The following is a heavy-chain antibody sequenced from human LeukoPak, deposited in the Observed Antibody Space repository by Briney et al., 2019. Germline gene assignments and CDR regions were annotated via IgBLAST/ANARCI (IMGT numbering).Heavy chain of an antibody. J-gene: IGHJ4*02. Sequence: GGSLRLSCAASGFTFSNYAMSWVRQAPGKGLEWVSVIYSDGSTYYADSVKGRFTISRDNSKNTLYLQMNSLRAEDTAVYYCARTAGPYCSSTSCYGGLDYWGQGTLVTVSS. CDR2: IYSDGST. CDR3: ARTAGPYCSSTSCYGGLDY. V-gene: IGHV3-53*01. CDR1: GFTFSNYA. D-gene: IGHD2-2*01.